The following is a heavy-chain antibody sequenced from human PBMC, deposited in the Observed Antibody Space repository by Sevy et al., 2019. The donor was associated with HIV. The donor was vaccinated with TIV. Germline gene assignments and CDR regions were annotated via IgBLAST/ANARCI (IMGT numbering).Heavy chain of an antibody. Sequence: GGSLRLSCAASGFTFSSYWINWVRQAPGEGLEWVANINQGGNQKQYMDSVKGRFTISRDNAENAVYLQMNSLRVEDTAVYYCARGRPGAAAGRFDSWGQGTLVTVSS. CDR1: GFTFSSYW. J-gene: IGHJ4*02. D-gene: IGHD6-13*01. CDR3: ARGRPGAAAGRFDS. V-gene: IGHV3-7*01. CDR2: INQGGNQK.